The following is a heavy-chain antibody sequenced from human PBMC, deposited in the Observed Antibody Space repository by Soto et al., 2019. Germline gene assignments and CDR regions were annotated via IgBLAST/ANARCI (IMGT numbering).Heavy chain of an antibody. J-gene: IGHJ4*02. CDR1: GYTFTSYG. D-gene: IGHD2-15*01. Sequence: QVQLVQSGGEVKKPGASMKVSCKASGYTFTSYGISWVRQAPGQGLEWMGWISAYNGDTDHAQKLQGIVTMTTDTSTSTAYMELRSLRSDDTAVYYCARVDDIVVVGADYWGQGTMVTVSS. CDR2: ISAYNGDT. V-gene: IGHV1-18*01. CDR3: ARVDDIVVVGADY.